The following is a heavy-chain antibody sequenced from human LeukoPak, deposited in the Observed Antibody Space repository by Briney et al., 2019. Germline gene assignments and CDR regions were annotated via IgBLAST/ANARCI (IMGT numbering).Heavy chain of an antibody. Sequence: ASVKVSCKASGYTFTSYYMHWVRQAPGQGLEWMGIINPGVGSTTYAQKFQGRVTVTRDTSTTTVYMELSSLRSEDTAVYYCARDRPESVAVAGIGGYFDYWGQGTLVTVTS. J-gene: IGHJ4*02. D-gene: IGHD6-19*01. V-gene: IGHV1-46*01. CDR2: INPGVGST. CDR3: ARDRPESVAVAGIGGYFDY. CDR1: GYTFTSYY.